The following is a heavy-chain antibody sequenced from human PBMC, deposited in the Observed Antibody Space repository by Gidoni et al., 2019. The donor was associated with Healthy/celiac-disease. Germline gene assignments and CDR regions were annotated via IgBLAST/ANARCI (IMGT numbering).Heavy chain of an antibody. J-gene: IGHJ6*02. CDR1: GGSLSGYY. CDR2: INHSGST. Sequence: QVQLQQWGAGLLKPSETLSLTCAVFGGSLSGYYWSWIRQPPGKGLEWIGEINHSGSTNYNPSLKSRVTISVDTSKNQFSLKLSSVTAADTAVYYCARVRVTAIRGYYYYYGMDVWGQGTTVTVSS. CDR3: ARVRVTAIRGYYYYYGMDV. V-gene: IGHV4-34*01. D-gene: IGHD2-21*02.